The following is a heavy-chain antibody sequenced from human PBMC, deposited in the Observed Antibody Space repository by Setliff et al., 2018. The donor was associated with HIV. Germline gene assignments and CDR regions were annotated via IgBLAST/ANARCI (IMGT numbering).Heavy chain of an antibody. Sequence: GESLKISCAASGFTFSSYWMHWVRQAPGKGLVWVSRINSDGSSTSYADSVKGRFTISRDNAKSTLYLQMNSLRAEDTAVYYCARGPTVTTTGGGLFFDYWGQGTLVTVS. CDR2: INSDGSST. CDR3: ARGPTVTTTGGGLFFDY. CDR1: GFTFSSYW. J-gene: IGHJ4*02. V-gene: IGHV3-74*01. D-gene: IGHD4-17*01.